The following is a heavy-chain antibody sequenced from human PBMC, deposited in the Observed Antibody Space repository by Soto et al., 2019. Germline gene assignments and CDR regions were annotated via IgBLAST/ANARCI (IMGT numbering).Heavy chain of an antibody. Sequence: PGGSLRLSCAASGFTFSNYAMNWVRQAPGKGLEWVSVISGSGGNTYYADSVKGRFTISRDNSKNTVYLQMNSLRAEDTAVYFCAKDLVGHTRTENYFDYWGQGTLVTVSS. CDR2: ISGSGGNT. D-gene: IGHD4-17*01. V-gene: IGHV3-23*01. CDR1: GFTFSNYA. CDR3: AKDLVGHTRTENYFDY. J-gene: IGHJ4*02.